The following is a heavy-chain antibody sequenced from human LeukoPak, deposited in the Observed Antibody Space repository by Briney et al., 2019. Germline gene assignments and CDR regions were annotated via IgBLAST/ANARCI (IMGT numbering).Heavy chain of an antibody. CDR2: IYPGDSDT. CDR3: ARHYGRDGFYFDY. V-gene: IGHV5-51*01. D-gene: IGHD5-24*01. CDR1: GYDSGVSFTSHS. J-gene: IGHJ4*02. Sequence: RGESLKISCQGSGYDSGVSFTSHSIAWVRQMPGKGLEWMGIIYPGDSDTRYSPSFQGQVTISADKSISTAYLQWSSLKASDTAMYYCARHYGRDGFYFDYWGQGTLVTVSS.